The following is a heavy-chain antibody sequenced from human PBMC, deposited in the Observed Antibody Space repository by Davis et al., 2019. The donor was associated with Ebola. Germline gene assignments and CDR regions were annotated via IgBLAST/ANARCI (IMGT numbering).Heavy chain of an antibody. V-gene: IGHV1-2*02. CDR3: ATTPSSRSGSYSHFDY. J-gene: IGHJ4*02. CDR2: INPNSGGT. Sequence: ASVKVSCKASGYTFTGYYMHWVRQAPGQGLEWMGWINPNSGGTNYAQKFQGRVTMTRDTSISTAYMELSSLRSEDTAVYYCATTPSSRSGSYSHFDYWGQGTLVTGSS. CDR1: GYTFTGYY. D-gene: IGHD1-26*01.